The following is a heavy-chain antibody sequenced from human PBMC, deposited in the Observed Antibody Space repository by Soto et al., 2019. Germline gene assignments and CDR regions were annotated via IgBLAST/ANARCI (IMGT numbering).Heavy chain of an antibody. J-gene: IGHJ4*02. V-gene: IGHV4-39*01. D-gene: IGHD3-22*01. CDR1: GGSISSYY. CDR3: MLGSGWKDFDY. CDR2: IYYSGST. Sequence: SETLSLTCTVSGGSISSYYWGWIRQPPGKGLEWIGNIYYSGSTYYNPTLKSRVTISVDTSKNQFSLKLSSVTAADTAVYYCMLGSGWKDFDYWGQGTLVTVSS.